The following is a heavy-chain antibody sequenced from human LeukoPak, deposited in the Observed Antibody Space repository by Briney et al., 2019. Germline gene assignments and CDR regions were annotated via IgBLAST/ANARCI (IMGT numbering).Heavy chain of an antibody. V-gene: IGHV3-7*03. CDR1: GFTFSNHW. J-gene: IGHJ4*02. CDR2: IKQDGSEK. CDR3: ARDSTNWGLFDY. D-gene: IGHD7-27*01. Sequence: GGSLTLSCTASGFTFSNHWMSWVRQAPGKAVECVANIKQDGSEKYYVDSVRGRFTISRDNSKNTVFLQMTSLRAEDTAVYYCARDSTNWGLFDYWGQGTLVTVSS.